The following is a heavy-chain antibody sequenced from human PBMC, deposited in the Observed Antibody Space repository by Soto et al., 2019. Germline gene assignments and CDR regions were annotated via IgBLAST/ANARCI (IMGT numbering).Heavy chain of an antibody. CDR3: ARIAVAGHYWYFDL. V-gene: IGHV3-48*01. D-gene: IGHD6-19*01. CDR1: GFTFSSYS. CDR2: ISSSSSTI. J-gene: IGHJ2*01. Sequence: PGGSLRLSCAASGFTFSSYSMNWVRQAPGKGLEWVSDISSSSSTIYYADPVKGRFTISRDNAKNSLYLQMNSLRAEDTAVYYCARIAVAGHYWYFDLWGRGTLVTVSS.